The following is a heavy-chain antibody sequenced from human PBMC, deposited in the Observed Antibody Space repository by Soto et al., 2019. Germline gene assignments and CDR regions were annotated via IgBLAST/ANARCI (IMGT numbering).Heavy chain of an antibody. Sequence: GGSLRLSCAASGFTFSSYSMNWVRQAPGKGLEWVSSISSSSSYIYYADSVKGRFTISRDNAKNSLYLQMNSLRAEDTAVYYCARDIVVPAVDYYYYYGMDVWGQGTTVTVSS. CDR1: GFTFSSYS. CDR3: ARDIVVPAVDYYYYYGMDV. D-gene: IGHD2-2*01. V-gene: IGHV3-21*01. CDR2: ISSSSSYI. J-gene: IGHJ6*02.